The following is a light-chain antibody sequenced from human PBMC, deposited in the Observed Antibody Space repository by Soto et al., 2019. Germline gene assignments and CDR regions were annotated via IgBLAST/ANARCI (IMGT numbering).Light chain of an antibody. J-gene: IGKJ4*01. V-gene: IGKV1-16*02. CDR2: AAS. Sequence: DIQMTQSPSSLSASIGDRVTITCRASQDITNSLAWFQQRPGKAPRSLIYAASSLQSGVPSKFNGSGCGTHSTLTISSLQPEDLAIYYCQQYNSNPLTFGGGTKVEIK. CDR3: QQYNSNPLT. CDR1: QDITNS.